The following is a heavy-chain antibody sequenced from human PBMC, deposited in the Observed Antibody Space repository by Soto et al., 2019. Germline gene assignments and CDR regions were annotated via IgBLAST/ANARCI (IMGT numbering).Heavy chain of an antibody. D-gene: IGHD3-9*01. V-gene: IGHV4-61*01. CDR3: ARISRYYDILTGYYPRVGH. J-gene: IGHJ5*02. Sequence: SETPSLTCIVSGGSVSSGSYYWSWIRQPPGKGLEWIGYIYNSGSTNYNPSLKSRVTISVDTSKNQFSLNLSSVTAADTAVYYCARISRYYDILTGYYPRVGHWGQGTLVTVSS. CDR2: IYNSGST. CDR1: GGSVSSGSYY.